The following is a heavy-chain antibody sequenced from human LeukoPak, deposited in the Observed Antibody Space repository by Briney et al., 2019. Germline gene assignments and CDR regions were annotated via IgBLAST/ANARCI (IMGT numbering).Heavy chain of an antibody. J-gene: IGHJ5*02. V-gene: IGHV3-7*01. CDR3: ARGGSPNYDFWSGPDWFDP. CDR2: IKQDGSEK. Sequence: PGGSLRLSCAASGFTFSSYWMSWVRQAPGKGLEWVANIKQDGSEKYYVDSVKGRFTISRDNAKNSLYLQMNSLRAEDTAVYYCARGGSPNYDFWSGPDWFDPWGQGTLVTVSS. CDR1: GFTFSSYW. D-gene: IGHD3-3*01.